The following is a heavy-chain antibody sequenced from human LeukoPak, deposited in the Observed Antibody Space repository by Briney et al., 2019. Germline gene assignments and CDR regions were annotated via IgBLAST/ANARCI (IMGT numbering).Heavy chain of an antibody. CDR1: GFTFSSYR. V-gene: IGHV3-21*01. D-gene: IGHD5-12*01. CDR2: IRFSGSYI. CDR3: GTVDIVATTPFDY. Sequence: GGSLRLSCAVSGFTFSSYRMHWVRQAPGKGVVWVSSIRFSGSYIYYADSVKGRFPISRDNAKNSVSLQMNSVRDEDTAVYYSGTVDIVATTPFDYWGQGTLVTVSS. J-gene: IGHJ4*02.